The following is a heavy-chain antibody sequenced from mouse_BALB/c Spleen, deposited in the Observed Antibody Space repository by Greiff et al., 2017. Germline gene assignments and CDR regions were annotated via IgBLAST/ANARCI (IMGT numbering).Heavy chain of an antibody. CDR2: IDPANGNT. D-gene: IGHD2-3*01. CDR3: ARPPDGYWYFDV. Sequence: EVQRVESGAELVKPGASVKLSCTASGFNIKDTYMHWVKQRPEQGLEWIGRIDPANGNTKYDPKFQGKATITADTSSNTAYLQLSSLTSEDTAVYYCARPPDGYWYFDVWGAGTTVTVSS. V-gene: IGHV14-3*02. J-gene: IGHJ1*01. CDR1: GFNIKDTY.